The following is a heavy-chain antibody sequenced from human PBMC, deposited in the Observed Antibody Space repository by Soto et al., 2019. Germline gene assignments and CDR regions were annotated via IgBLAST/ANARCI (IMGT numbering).Heavy chain of an antibody. CDR3: TREIRRITIFGVARLYYYYYMDV. V-gene: IGHV3-49*03. D-gene: IGHD3-3*01. Sequence: GGFLRLSCTASGFTFGDYAMSWFRQAPGKGLEWVGFIRSKAYGGTTEYAASVKGRFTISRDDSKSIAYLQMNSLKTEDTAVYYCTREIRRITIFGVARLYYYYYMDVWGKGTTVTVSS. CDR1: GFTFGDYA. CDR2: IRSKAYGGTT. J-gene: IGHJ6*03.